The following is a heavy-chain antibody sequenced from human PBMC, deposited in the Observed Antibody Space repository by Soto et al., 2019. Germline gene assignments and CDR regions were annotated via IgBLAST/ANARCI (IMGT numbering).Heavy chain of an antibody. CDR3: KGHYFWSASYTHY. Sequence: EVQLLESGGDSIQSGGSLRLSCAASGFTCSTYAMDWVRQTPWKGLEWVAGLSGNSHSAYYADSVQGTFIVSRDNSNNTMYLQMNTLRVEDSATYFYKGHYFWSASYTHYWSQGTLVTVYS. CDR1: GFTCSTYA. D-gene: IGHD3-10*01. J-gene: IGHJ4*02. V-gene: IGHV3-23*01. CDR2: LSGNSHSA.